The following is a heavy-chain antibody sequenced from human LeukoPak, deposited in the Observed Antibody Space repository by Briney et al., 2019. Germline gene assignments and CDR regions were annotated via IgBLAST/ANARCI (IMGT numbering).Heavy chain of an antibody. D-gene: IGHD6-19*01. CDR3: ARGYSSIWYFEY. V-gene: IGHV1-3*01. J-gene: IGHJ4*02. CDR2: FNADNGNT. CDR1: GYTFSNYV. Sequence: ASVKVSCKASGYTFSNYVMSWVRQAPGQSLEWMGWFNADNGNTKYSQEFQGRVTITGDTSASTAYMELSGLRSEDTAVCYCARGYSSIWYFEYWGQGTLVTVSS.